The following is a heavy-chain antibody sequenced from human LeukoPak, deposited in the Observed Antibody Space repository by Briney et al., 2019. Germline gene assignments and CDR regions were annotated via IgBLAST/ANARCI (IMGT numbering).Heavy chain of an antibody. V-gene: IGHV1-2*02. D-gene: IGHD3/OR15-3a*01. Sequence: ASVKVSCKASGYTFTVKFIHWVRQAPGQGLEWMGWIDPNSGGTDYAQKFRGRVTMTRVTSTSTAYMDLSSLISDDTAVYYCARDREGLAYFDYWGQGTLVTVSS. J-gene: IGHJ4*02. CDR3: ARDREGLAYFDY. CDR1: GYTFTVKF. CDR2: IDPNSGGT.